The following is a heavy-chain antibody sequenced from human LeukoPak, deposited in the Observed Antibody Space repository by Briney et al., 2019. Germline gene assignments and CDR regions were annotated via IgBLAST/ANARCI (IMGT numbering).Heavy chain of an antibody. CDR3: ARAVGDYVGYYFDY. J-gene: IGHJ4*02. D-gene: IGHD4-17*01. CDR1: GGTFISYA. Sequence: GASVKVSCKASGGTFISYAISWVRQAPGQGLEWMGGIIPIFGTANYAQKFQGRVTITADESTSTAYMELSSLRSEDTAVYYCARAVGDYVGYYFDYWGQGTLVTVSS. V-gene: IGHV1-69*13. CDR2: IIPIFGTA.